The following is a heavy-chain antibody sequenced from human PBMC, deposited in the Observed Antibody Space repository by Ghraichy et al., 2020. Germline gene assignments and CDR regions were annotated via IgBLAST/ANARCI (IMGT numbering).Heavy chain of an antibody. Sequence: GESLNISCAASGFTFSSYSMNWVRQAPGKGLEWVSSISSSSYIYYADSVKGRFTISRDNAKNSLYLQMNSLRAEDTAVYYCAREAGYSSGWSDDYWGQGTLVTVSS. J-gene: IGHJ4*02. D-gene: IGHD6-19*01. CDR1: GFTFSSYS. V-gene: IGHV3-21*01. CDR2: ISSSSYI. CDR3: AREAGYSSGWSDDY.